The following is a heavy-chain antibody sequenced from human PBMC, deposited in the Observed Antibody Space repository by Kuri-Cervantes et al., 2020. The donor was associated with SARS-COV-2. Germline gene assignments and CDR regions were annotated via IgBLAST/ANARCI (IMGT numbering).Heavy chain of an antibody. V-gene: IGHV3-11*04. CDR3: AKDQHGIIVVVAAIDY. Sequence: GESPKISCTASGFIFSDYYMTWIRQAPGKGLEWVSNIGPSGTTKYYADSVKGRFTISRDNAKNSLYLQMNSLRAEDTAVYYCAKDQHGIIVVVAAIDYWGQGTLVTVSS. CDR1: GFIFSDYY. CDR2: IGPSGTTK. J-gene: IGHJ4*02. D-gene: IGHD2-15*01.